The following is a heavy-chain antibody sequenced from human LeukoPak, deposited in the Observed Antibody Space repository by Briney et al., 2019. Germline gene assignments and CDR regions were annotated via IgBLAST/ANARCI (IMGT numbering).Heavy chain of an antibody. D-gene: IGHD2-2*01. Sequence: PGKSLRLSCVASGFTFSGFGMHWVRQAPGKGLEWVAVISYNARHEYYRDSVKGRFSISRDNSKNTVSLQMDSLTIEDTAVYYCVRGGSPPTSTWSLDGWGQGTLVSVSS. J-gene: IGHJ4*02. V-gene: IGHV3-30*03. CDR2: ISYNARHE. CDR3: VRGGSPPTSTWSLDG. CDR1: GFTFSGFG.